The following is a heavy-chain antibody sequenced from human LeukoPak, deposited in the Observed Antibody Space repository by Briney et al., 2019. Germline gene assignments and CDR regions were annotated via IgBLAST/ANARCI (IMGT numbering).Heavy chain of an antibody. J-gene: IGHJ4*02. Sequence: GGSLRLPCAASGLTFSSYSMNWVRQAPGKGLEWVSYIGAAGSTIYYADSVKGRFTISRDNAKNSLFLQMNSLRAEDTAVYYCARDSSTYAGPPDYWGQGTLVTVSS. D-gene: IGHD2-2*01. CDR1: GLTFSSYS. CDR2: IGAAGSTI. CDR3: ARDSSTYAGPPDY. V-gene: IGHV3-48*01.